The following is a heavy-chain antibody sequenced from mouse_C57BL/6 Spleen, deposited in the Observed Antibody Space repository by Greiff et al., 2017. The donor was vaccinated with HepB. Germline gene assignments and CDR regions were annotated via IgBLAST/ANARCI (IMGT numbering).Heavy chain of an antibody. Sequence: DVQLVESGGGLVQPGGSLSLSCAASGFTFTDYYMSWVRQPPGKALEWLGFIRNKANGYTTEYSASVKGRFTISRDTSQSILYLQMNALRAEDSATYYCARYTYYYGSSYEYFDVWGTGTTVTVSS. J-gene: IGHJ1*03. D-gene: IGHD1-1*01. CDR1: GFTFTDYY. V-gene: IGHV7-3*01. CDR3: ARYTYYYGSSYEYFDV. CDR2: IRNKANGYTT.